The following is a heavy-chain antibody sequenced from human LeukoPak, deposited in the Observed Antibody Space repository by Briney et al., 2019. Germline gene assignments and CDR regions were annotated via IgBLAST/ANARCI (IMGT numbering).Heavy chain of an antibody. D-gene: IGHD3-22*01. CDR3: ATVGSSVTTIIVG. CDR1: LYTLTELS. CDR2: FDPEDGET. V-gene: IGHV1-24*01. Sequence: ASVNVSCKVSLYTLTELSMHGVRQAPGKGLEWMGGFDPEDGETIYAQQFQGRVTMTEDTSTDTAYMELSSLRSEDTAVYYCATVGSSVTTIIVGWGQGTLVTVSS. J-gene: IGHJ1*01.